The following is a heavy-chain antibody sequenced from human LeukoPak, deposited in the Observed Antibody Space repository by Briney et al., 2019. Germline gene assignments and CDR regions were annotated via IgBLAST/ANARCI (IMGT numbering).Heavy chain of an antibody. D-gene: IGHD2/OR15-2a*01. Sequence: GGSLRLSCAASGFTFSSYAISWVRQAPGKGLEWVSAISGSGGSTNYAPSVKGRFTISRDNSKHTLYLQMNSLRAEDTAVYYCAKTLFYDRGPETFQHWGQGTLVTVSS. CDR2: ISGSGGST. CDR3: AKTLFYDRGPETFQH. J-gene: IGHJ1*01. CDR1: GFTFSSYA. V-gene: IGHV3-23*01.